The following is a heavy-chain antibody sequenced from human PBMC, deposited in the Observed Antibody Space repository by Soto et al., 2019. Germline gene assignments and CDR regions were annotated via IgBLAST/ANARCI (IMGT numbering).Heavy chain of an antibody. CDR3: AREGGFDWFYP. V-gene: IGHV3-48*03. J-gene: IGHJ5*02. CDR1: GFIFSDYE. Sequence: GESLKISCEGSGFIFSDYEMNWVRQVPGKGLEWISYISISGTIIHYADSVKGRFTISRDNAKNSVYLQMNSLRVEDTAIYYCAREGGFDWFYPWGQGTLVTVSS. CDR2: ISISGTII.